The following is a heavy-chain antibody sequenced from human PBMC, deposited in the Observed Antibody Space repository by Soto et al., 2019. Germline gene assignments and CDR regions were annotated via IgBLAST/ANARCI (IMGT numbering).Heavy chain of an antibody. Sequence: GGSLRLSCVASGLPVAGSYMAWVRQAPGKGLEWASVIYNDGTTYYSQSVEGRFTISRDTSKNTLYLQMDRLRDEDTAVYYCVRPPTSEQTHARDVWGQGTTVTVSS. CDR3: VRPPTSEQTHARDV. CDR2: IYNDGTT. CDR1: GLPVAGSY. V-gene: IGHV3-53*01. D-gene: IGHD1-26*01. J-gene: IGHJ6*02.